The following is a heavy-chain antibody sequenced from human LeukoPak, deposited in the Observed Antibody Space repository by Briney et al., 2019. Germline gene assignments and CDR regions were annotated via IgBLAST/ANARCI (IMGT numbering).Heavy chain of an antibody. V-gene: IGHV4-59*08. D-gene: IGHD3-9*01. J-gene: IGHJ3*02. CDR1: GGSISSYY. CDR2: TSYSGST. CDR3: ARQGYDILTGYIDAFDI. Sequence: SETLSLTCNVSGGSISSYYWSWIRQPPGKGLEWIGYTSYSGSTNYNPSLKSRVTISIDTSKNQFSLKLRSVTAADTAIYYCARQGYDILTGYIDAFDIWGQGTMVTVSS.